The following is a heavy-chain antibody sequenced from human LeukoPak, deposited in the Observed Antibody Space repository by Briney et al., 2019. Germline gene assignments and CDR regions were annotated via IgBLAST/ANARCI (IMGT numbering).Heavy chain of an antibody. Sequence: PGGSLRLSCAASGFTFSNYGMNWVRQAPGTGLEWVASISGSGTFILYADSLKGRFTISRDNTKNSLFLQMNSLRGEDTAVYYCARDTVGYSSGWFDQWGQGTRVTVSS. J-gene: IGHJ5*02. CDR1: GFTFSNYG. CDR3: ARDTVGYSSGWFDQ. V-gene: IGHV3-21*01. D-gene: IGHD3-22*01. CDR2: ISGSGTFI.